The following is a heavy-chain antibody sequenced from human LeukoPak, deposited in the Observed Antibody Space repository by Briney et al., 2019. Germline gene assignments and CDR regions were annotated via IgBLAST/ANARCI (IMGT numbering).Heavy chain of an antibody. D-gene: IGHD3-10*01. J-gene: IGHJ4*02. CDR3: ARLMVRGVNYFDY. Sequence: SETLSLTCTVSGGSTGSDYWSWIRQPPGKGLEWIGSIYYSGSTYYNPSLKSRVTISVDTSKNQFSLKLSSVTAADTAVYYCARLMVRGVNYFDYWGQGTLVTISS. V-gene: IGHV4-39*07. CDR2: IYYSGST. CDR1: GGSTGSDY.